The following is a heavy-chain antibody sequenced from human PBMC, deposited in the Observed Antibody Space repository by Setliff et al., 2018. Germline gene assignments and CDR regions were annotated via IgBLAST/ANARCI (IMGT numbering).Heavy chain of an antibody. CDR1: GYTLTGYY. CDR3: ARSSGSYHTYYFDY. CDR2: INPNSGGT. V-gene: IGHV1-2*02. J-gene: IGHJ4*02. Sequence: ASVKVSCKASGYTLTGYYMHWVRQAPGQGLEWMGWINPNSGGTNYAQKFQGRVTMTRDTSISTAYMELSRLRSDDTAVYYCARSSGSYHTYYFDYWGQGTLVTVSS. D-gene: IGHD1-26*01.